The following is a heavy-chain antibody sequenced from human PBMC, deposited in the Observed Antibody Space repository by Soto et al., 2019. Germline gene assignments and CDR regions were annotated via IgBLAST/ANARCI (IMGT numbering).Heavy chain of an antibody. CDR2: IYYSGST. V-gene: IGHV4-59*01. J-gene: IGHJ6*02. Sequence: QVQLQESGPGLVKPSETLSLTCTVSGGSISSYYWSWIRQPPGKGLEWIGYIYYSGSTNYNPSLKSRVHISVDTSKNQFSLKLSSVTAADTAVYYCARGGDFHYYYGMDVWGQGTTVTVSS. CDR3: ARGGDFHYYYGMDV. D-gene: IGHD2-21*02. CDR1: GGSISSYY.